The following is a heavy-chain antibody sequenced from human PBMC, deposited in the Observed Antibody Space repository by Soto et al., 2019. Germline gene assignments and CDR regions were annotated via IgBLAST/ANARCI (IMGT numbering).Heavy chain of an antibody. CDR2: MNPNSGNT. Sequence: ASVKVACKASGYTFTSYDSSWVRQATGQGLEWMGWMNPNSGNTGYAQKFQGRVTMTRNTSISTAYMELSSLRSEDTAVYYCAMLSGIAAVYWGQGTLVTVSS. V-gene: IGHV1-8*01. CDR3: AMLSGIAAVY. D-gene: IGHD6-13*01. J-gene: IGHJ4*02. CDR1: GYTFTSYD.